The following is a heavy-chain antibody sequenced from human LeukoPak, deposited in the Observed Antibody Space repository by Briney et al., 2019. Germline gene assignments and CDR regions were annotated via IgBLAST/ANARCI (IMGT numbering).Heavy chain of an antibody. CDR3: ARWHTSGHNYYYDY. J-gene: IGHJ4*02. D-gene: IGHD3-22*01. CDR1: GFTVSTNY. V-gene: IGHV3-53*01. CDR2: IYDSGTT. Sequence: RGSLRLSCAASGFTVSTNYMSWVRQAPEKGLEWVSIIYDSGTTYYADSVKGRFTISRDNSKNTLYLQMNSLRAEDTAVYYCARWHTSGHNYYYDYWGQGTLVTVSS.